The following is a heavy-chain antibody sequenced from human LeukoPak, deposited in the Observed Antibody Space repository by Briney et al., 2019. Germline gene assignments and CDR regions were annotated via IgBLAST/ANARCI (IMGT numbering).Heavy chain of an antibody. CDR3: ARQGMLSGTTFYFDY. J-gene: IGHJ4*02. V-gene: IGHV4-39*01. Sequence: SETVSLTCTVSGGSISSSSYYWGWIRQPPGKGLEWIGSIYYSGSTYYNPSLKSRVTISVDTSKNQFSLKLSSVTAADTAVYYCARQGMLSGTTFYFDYWGQGTLVTVSS. D-gene: IGHD1-7*01. CDR2: IYYSGST. CDR1: GGSISSSSYY.